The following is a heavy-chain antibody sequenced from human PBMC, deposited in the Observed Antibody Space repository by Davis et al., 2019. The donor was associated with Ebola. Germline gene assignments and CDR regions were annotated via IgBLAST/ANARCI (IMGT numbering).Heavy chain of an antibody. V-gene: IGHV4-38-2*01. CDR1: GDSISSGYY. Sequence: PSETLSLTCAVSGDSISSGYYWGWIRQPPGKGLEWIASIFHSGSTYYNPSLKSRVTISVDTSKNQFSLKLSSVTAADTAVYYCARDRNYVPPQTHYYYYGMDVWGQGTTVTVSS. J-gene: IGHJ6*02. D-gene: IGHD1-7*01. CDR2: IFHSGST. CDR3: ARDRNYVPPQTHYYYYGMDV.